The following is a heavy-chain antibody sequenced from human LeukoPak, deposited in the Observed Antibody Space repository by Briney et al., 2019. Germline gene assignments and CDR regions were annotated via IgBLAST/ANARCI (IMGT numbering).Heavy chain of an antibody. CDR1: GFVFSSYA. V-gene: IGHV3-23*01. CDR2: ISPGATHP. J-gene: IGHJ3*01. Sequence: GESLRLSCAASGFVFSSYAMHWVRQAPGKGLEWVSTISPGATHPYYPDSVKGRFTVSRDDSKNTLDLRMNSLRVEDTALYYCAKVAPDDRRGFDLWGQGTMVTVSS. D-gene: IGHD3-22*01. CDR3: AKVAPDDRRGFDL.